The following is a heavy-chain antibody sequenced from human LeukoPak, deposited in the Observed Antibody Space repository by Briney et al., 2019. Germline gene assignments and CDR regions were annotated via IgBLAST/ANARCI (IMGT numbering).Heavy chain of an antibody. Sequence: PGGSLRLSCAASGFTFNTYSMNWVRQAPGKGLEWVSYITDDNRTIYYADSVEGRLTISRDNSKNTVYLQMNSLRVEDTAVYYCATNGGHWDLDYWGQGTLVIVSS. V-gene: IGHV3-48*01. CDR1: GFTFNTYS. CDR3: ATNGGHWDLDY. J-gene: IGHJ4*02. CDR2: ITDDNRTI. D-gene: IGHD3-16*01.